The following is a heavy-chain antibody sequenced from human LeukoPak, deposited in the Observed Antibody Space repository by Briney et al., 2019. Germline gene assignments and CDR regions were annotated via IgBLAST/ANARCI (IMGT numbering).Heavy chain of an antibody. CDR2: INHSGST. V-gene: IGHV4-34*01. CDR1: GGSFSGYY. Sequence: PSETLSLTCAVYGGSFSGYYWSWIRQPPGKGLEWIGEINHSGSTNYNPSLKSRVTISVDTSKNQFSLKLSSVTAADTAVYYCARGAQSPTHWGQGILVTVSS. D-gene: IGHD5-24*01. CDR3: ARGAQSPTH. J-gene: IGHJ1*01.